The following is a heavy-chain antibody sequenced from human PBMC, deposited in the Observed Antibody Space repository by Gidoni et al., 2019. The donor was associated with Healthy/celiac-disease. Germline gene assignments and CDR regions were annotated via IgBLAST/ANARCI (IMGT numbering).Heavy chain of an antibody. CDR2: IYPGDSDT. V-gene: IGHV5-51*01. J-gene: IGHJ6*02. Sequence: PGKGLEWMGIIYPGDSDTRYRPSFQGQVTISADKSISTAYLQWSSLKASDTAMYDCARQAPDPYYYYGMDVWGQGTTVTVSS. CDR3: ARQAPDPYYYYGMDV.